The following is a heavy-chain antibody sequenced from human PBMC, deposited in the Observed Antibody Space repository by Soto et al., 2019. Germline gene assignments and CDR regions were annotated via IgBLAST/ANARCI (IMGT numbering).Heavy chain of an antibody. J-gene: IGHJ4*02. CDR3: ARDRGSYSGPRPFAY. CDR2: INHSGST. CDR1: GGSFSGYY. Sequence: SETLSLTCAVYGGSFSGYYWSWIRQPPGKGLEWIGEINHSGSTNYNPSIKSRVTISVDTSKNQFSLKLSSVTAADTAVYYCARDRGSYSGPRPFAYWGQGTLVTVSS. V-gene: IGHV4-34*01. D-gene: IGHD1-26*01.